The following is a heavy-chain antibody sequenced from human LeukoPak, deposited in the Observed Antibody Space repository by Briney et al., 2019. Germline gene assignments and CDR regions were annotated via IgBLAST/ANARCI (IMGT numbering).Heavy chain of an antibody. J-gene: IGHJ4*02. Sequence: PGGSLRLSCTASGFTFSSYEMNWVRQAPGKGLEWVSDISSSGSPIYYADSVKGRFTVSRDNAKNSLYPQMGSLRAEDTAVYYCARTMAFWGQGTLVAVSS. CDR3: ARTMAF. D-gene: IGHD5-24*01. CDR1: GFTFSSYE. V-gene: IGHV3-48*03. CDR2: ISSSGSPI.